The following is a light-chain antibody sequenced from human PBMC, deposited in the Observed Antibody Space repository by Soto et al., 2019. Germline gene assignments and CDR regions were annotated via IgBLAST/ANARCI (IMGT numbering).Light chain of an antibody. V-gene: IGKV1-39*01. CDR1: QRISSY. CDR2: AAS. J-gene: IGKJ1*01. Sequence: IQMTQSPSSLSASVGDRVTITCRASQRISSYLNWYQQKPGKAPRLLIYAASSLQSGVPSGFSGSGSATIFTLTISSVQSEDSAIYYCQQRYTTPWTFGQGTKVEIK. CDR3: QQRYTTPWT.